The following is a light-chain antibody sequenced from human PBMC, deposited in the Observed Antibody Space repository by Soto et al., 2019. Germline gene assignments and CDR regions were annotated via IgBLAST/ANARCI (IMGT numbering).Light chain of an antibody. V-gene: IGLV1-51*01. CDR1: SSNIGSNY. J-gene: IGLJ3*02. CDR3: GTWDNSLSAGV. Sequence: QSVLTQPPSVSAAPGQWVTITCSGNSSNIGSNYVSCYQQLPGTAPKLLIYDNSKRFSGSPDRFSGSKSGTSATLGITGLLTGDEADYYCGTWDNSLSAGVFGGGTKLTVL. CDR2: DNS.